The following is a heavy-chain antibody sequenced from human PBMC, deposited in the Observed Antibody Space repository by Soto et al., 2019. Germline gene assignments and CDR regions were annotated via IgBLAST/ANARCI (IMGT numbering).Heavy chain of an antibody. V-gene: IGHV1-69*01. CDR2: RIPILATA. CDR3: ARWSVTPGAEYFQH. CDR1: GGTFSSYA. J-gene: IGHJ1*01. Sequence: QVQLVQSGAEVKKPGSSVKVSCKASGGTFSSYAISWVRQAPGQGLEWMGGRIPILATANYAQKFQGRVTITADESTSKAYMELSSLRSEDTVVYYCARWSVTPGAEYFQHWGQGTMVNVSS. D-gene: IGHD2-21*02.